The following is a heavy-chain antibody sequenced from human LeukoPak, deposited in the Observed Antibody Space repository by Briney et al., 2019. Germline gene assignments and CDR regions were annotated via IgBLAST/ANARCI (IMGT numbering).Heavy chain of an antibody. V-gene: IGHV1-2*02. J-gene: IGHJ3*02. CDR1: GYTFTGYY. D-gene: IGHD1-26*01. Sequence: ASVTVSCKASGYTFTGYYMHWVRQAPGQGLEWMGWINPNSGGTNYAQKFQGRVTMTRDTSISTAYMELSRLRSDDTAVYYCARELRIGRAFDIWGQGTMVTVSS. CDR2: INPNSGGT. CDR3: ARELRIGRAFDI.